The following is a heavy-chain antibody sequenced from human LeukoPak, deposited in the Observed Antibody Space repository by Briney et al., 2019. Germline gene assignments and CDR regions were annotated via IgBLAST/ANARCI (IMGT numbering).Heavy chain of an antibody. V-gene: IGHV1-69*04. CDR1: GGTFSSYA. CDR2: IIPILAIA. CDR3: ARNVRGYSYGYASAPTNYYGG. D-gene: IGHD5-18*01. J-gene: IGHJ4*02. Sequence: SVKVSCKASGGTFSSYAISWVRQAPGQGLEWMGRIIPILAIANYAQKFQGRVTITADKSTSTAYMELSSLRSEDTAVYYCARNVRGYSYGYASAPTNYYGGWGQGTLVTVSS.